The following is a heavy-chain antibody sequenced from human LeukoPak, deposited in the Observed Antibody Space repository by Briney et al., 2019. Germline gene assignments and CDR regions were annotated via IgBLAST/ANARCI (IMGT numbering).Heavy chain of an antibody. J-gene: IGHJ3*02. D-gene: IGHD3-10*01. CDR1: GGSISSSSYY. Sequence: SETLSLTCTVSGGSISSSSYYWGWIRQPPGKGLEWIGSIYYSGSTYYNPSLKSRVTISVDTSKNQFSLKLSSVTAADTAVYYCAREAVLRTAFDIWGQGTMVTVSS. V-gene: IGHV4-39*07. CDR2: IYYSGST. CDR3: AREAVLRTAFDI.